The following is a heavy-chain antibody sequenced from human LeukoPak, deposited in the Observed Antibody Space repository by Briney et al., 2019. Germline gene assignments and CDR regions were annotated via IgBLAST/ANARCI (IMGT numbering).Heavy chain of an antibody. J-gene: IGHJ3*02. CDR3: ARTEYYYDSYGAFDI. V-gene: IGHV3-66*01. CDR1: GFTVSSNY. D-gene: IGHD3-22*01. CDR2: IYSGGST. Sequence: GGSLRLSCAASGFTVSSNYMSWVRQAPGKGLEWVSVIYSGGSTYYADSVKGRFTISRDNSKNTLHLQMNSLRAEDTAVYYCARTEYYYDSYGAFDIWGQGTRVTVSS.